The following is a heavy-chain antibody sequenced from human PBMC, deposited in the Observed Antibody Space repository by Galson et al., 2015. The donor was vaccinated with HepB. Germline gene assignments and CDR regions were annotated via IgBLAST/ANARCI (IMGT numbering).Heavy chain of an antibody. Sequence: SLRLSCAASGFTFSSYWMHWVRHAPGKGLVWVSRINSDGSSTSYADSVKGRFTISRDNAKNTLYLQMNSLRAEDTAVYYCARELVVVPAAIGAYYYYGMNVWGQGTTVTVSS. CDR2: INSDGSST. J-gene: IGHJ6*02. CDR3: ARELVVVPAAIGAYYYYGMNV. CDR1: GFTFSSYW. V-gene: IGHV3-74*01. D-gene: IGHD2-2*01.